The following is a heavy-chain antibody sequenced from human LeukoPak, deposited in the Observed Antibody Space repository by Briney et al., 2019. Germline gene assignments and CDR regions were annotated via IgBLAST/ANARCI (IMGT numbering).Heavy chain of an antibody. CDR2: IRDSGET. CDR3: ARDRAVTQDWVEFDP. D-gene: IGHD4-17*01. V-gene: IGHV3-66*03. CDR1: GFSVSNYY. J-gene: IGHJ5*02. Sequence: GGSLRLSCAGSGFSVSNYYMSWVRQAPGKGLEWVSLIRDSGETFYADSVKGRFTISRDSSKNTMYLQMNRLRVEDTAVYFCARDRAVTQDWVEFDPWGQGTLVTVSS.